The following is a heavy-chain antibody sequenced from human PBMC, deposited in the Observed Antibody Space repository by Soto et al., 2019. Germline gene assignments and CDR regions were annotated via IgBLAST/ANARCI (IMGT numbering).Heavy chain of an antibody. CDR1: GYTFTTYG. V-gene: IGHV1-18*01. CDR2: ISAYSGKT. J-gene: IGHJ4*02. Sequence: QVQLVQSGGEEKKPGASVEVSCKTSGYTFTTYGISWVRQAPGQGLEWVGWISAYSGKTHYAQKFQGKVTMTTDTSTNTAYLELRSLRSDDTAVYYCARDPYLGDHQYWGQGTLVTVSS. D-gene: IGHD3-16*01. CDR3: ARDPYLGDHQY.